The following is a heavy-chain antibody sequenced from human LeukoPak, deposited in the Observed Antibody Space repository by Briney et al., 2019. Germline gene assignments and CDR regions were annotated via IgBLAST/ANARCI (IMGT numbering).Heavy chain of an antibody. CDR3: AKDIFSGYRAFDI. Sequence: GGSLRLSCAASGFTFSSYSMNWVRQAPGKGLEWVSSISSSSSYIYYADSVKGRFTISRDNAKNSLYLQMNSLRAEDTALYYCAKDIFSGYRAFDIWGQGTMVTVSS. V-gene: IGHV3-21*04. D-gene: IGHD3-22*01. J-gene: IGHJ3*02. CDR2: ISSSSSYI. CDR1: GFTFSSYS.